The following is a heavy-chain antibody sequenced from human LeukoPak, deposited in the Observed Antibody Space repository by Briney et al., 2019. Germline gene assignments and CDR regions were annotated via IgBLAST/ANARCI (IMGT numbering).Heavy chain of an antibody. Sequence: PGRSLRLSCAASGFTFDDYAMHWVRQAPGKGLEWVSTITTSDGNTYYADSVKGRFTISRDNSKNTLYLQMNSLRAEDTAIYYCAKRGPIYSASPGNYFDYWGQGTLVTVSS. CDR2: ITTSDGNT. CDR3: AKRGPIYSASPGNYFDY. CDR1: GFTFDDYA. V-gene: IGHV3-23*01. J-gene: IGHJ4*02. D-gene: IGHD3-10*01.